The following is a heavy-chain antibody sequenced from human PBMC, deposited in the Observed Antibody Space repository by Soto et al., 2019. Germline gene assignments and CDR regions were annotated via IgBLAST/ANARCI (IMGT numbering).Heavy chain of an antibody. CDR3: VKDRGGRGGMDV. Sequence: QVQLVESGGGVVQPGRSLRLSCAASGFTFSSYGMHWVRQAPGKGLEWVAVISYDGSNKYYADSVKGRFTISRDNSKNTLYLQMNSLRAEDTAVYYCVKDRGGRGGMDVWGQGTTVTVSS. V-gene: IGHV3-30*18. CDR2: ISYDGSNK. D-gene: IGHD3-16*01. J-gene: IGHJ6*02. CDR1: GFTFSSYG.